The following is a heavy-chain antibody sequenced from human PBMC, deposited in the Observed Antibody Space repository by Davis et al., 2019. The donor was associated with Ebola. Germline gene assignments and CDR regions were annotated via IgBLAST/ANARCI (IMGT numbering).Heavy chain of an antibody. J-gene: IGHJ4*02. D-gene: IGHD3-22*01. Sequence: AASVKVSCKAFGYTFNSYYIHWVRQAPGQGLEWMGIINPSGGSTTYAQKFQGRVTMTRDTSTRTVYMELSSLRSEDTAVYYCARGRGHYESSGGDFWGQGTLVTVSS. CDR3: ARGRGHYESSGGDF. CDR2: INPSGGST. V-gene: IGHV1-46*02. CDR1: GYTFNSYY.